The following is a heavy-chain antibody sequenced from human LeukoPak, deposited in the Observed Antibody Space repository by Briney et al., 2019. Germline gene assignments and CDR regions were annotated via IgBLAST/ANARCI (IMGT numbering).Heavy chain of an antibody. Sequence: GGSLRLSCAASGFTFSRYGMSWVRQAPGKGLEWVSAISGSGGSTYYADSVKGRFTISRDNSKNTLYLQMNSLRAEDTAVYYCAKIATTYYYDSSGYYPDAFDIWGQGTMVTVSS. D-gene: IGHD3-22*01. J-gene: IGHJ3*02. CDR2: ISGSGGST. CDR1: GFTFSRYG. CDR3: AKIATTYYYDSSGYYPDAFDI. V-gene: IGHV3-23*01.